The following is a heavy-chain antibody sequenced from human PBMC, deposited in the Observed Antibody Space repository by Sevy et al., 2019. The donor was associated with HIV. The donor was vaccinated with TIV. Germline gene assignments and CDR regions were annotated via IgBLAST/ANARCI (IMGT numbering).Heavy chain of an antibody. CDR3: ERGGHTYFY. V-gene: IGHV3-7*01. J-gene: IGHJ4*02. D-gene: IGHD3-9*01. CDR1: GFTFTNYW. CDR2: IKQDGSEK. Sequence: GGSLRLSCEASGFTFTNYWMSWVRQAPGKGLEWVANIKQDGSEKYYVDSVKGRFTISRDNAKNSLSLQMNSLRAEDTAVYYCERGGHTYFYWGQGTLVTVSS.